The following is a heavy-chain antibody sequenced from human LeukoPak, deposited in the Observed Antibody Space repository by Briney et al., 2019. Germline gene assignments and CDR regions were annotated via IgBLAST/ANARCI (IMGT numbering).Heavy chain of an antibody. D-gene: IGHD5-12*01. CDR2: IKKDGSEK. J-gene: IGHJ4*02. CDR3: AREGGYGGVFDY. CDR1: RFTFRSYW. V-gene: IGHV3-7*05. Sequence: GQSLRLSCAASRFTFRSYWMTWVRQAPGKGLEWVANIKKDGSEKYYVGSVKGRFTISGDNTKNSLYLQMDSLRAEDTAVYYCAREGGYGGVFDYWGQGTLVTVAS.